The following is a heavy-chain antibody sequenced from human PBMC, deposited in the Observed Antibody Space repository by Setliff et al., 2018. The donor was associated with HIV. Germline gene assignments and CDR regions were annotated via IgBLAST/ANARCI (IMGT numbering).Heavy chain of an antibody. D-gene: IGHD6-13*01. CDR2: ISAYNGNT. V-gene: IGHV1-18*01. J-gene: IGHJ3*02. CDR1: GYTFTSYG. CDR3: ARAAPGGIAAAGTVAFDI. Sequence: ASVKVSCKASGYTFTSYGISWVRQAPGQGLEWMGWISAYNGNTNYAQKFQGRVTITTDESTSTAYMELSSLRSEDTAVYYCARAAPGGIAAAGTVAFDIWGQGTMVTVSS.